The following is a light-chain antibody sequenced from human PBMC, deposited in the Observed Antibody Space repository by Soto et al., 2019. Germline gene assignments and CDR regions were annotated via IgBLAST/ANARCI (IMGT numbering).Light chain of an antibody. CDR3: QQASSFPHT. V-gene: IGKV1-12*01. CDR1: QPISSW. Sequence: DIQMTQSPSTVSASVGDGVTITCRASQPISSWLAWFRQRPGKAPELLIYAASTLHSGVPSRFXXSGSGTDFALTISGLQPEDFATYYCQQASSFPHTFGQGTRVDIK. CDR2: AAS. J-gene: IGKJ2*01.